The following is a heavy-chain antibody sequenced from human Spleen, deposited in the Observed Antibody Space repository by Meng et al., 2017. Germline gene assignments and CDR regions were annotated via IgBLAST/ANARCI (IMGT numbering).Heavy chain of an antibody. D-gene: IGHD6-25*01. J-gene: IGHJ6*02. CDR3: ARVSEDGMDV. CDR2: IYYSGST. CDR1: GYSISSGYY. V-gene: IGHV4-38-2*01. Sequence: SETLSLTCAVSGYSISSGYYWGWIRQHPGKGLEWIGYIYYSGSTYYNPSLKSRVTISVDTSKNQFSLKLSSVTAADTAVYYCARVSEDGMDVWGQGTTVTVSS.